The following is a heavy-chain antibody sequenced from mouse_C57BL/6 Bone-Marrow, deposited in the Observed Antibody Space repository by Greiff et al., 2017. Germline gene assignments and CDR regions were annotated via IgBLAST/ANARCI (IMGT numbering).Heavy chain of an antibody. D-gene: IGHD2-5*01. V-gene: IGHV1-55*01. CDR1: GYTFTSYW. CDR2: IYPGSGST. J-gene: IGHJ1*03. Sequence: QVQLQQPGAELVKPGASVKMSCKASGYTFTSYWITWVKQRPGQGLAWIGDIYPGSGSTNYNEKFKSKAILTVDTSSSTAYMQLSSLTSEDSAVYYCARPYYSNYWYFDVWGTGTTVTVSS. CDR3: ARPYYSNYWYFDV.